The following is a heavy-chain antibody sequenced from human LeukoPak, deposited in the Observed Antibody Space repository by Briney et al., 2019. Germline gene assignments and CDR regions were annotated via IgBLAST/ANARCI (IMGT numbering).Heavy chain of an antibody. J-gene: IGHJ4*02. CDR1: GFTFSSYW. V-gene: IGHV3-7*01. CDR2: IKEDGSEK. D-gene: IGHD3-10*01. CDR3: ARDWARHYPFDY. Sequence: PGGSLRLSCAASGFTFSSYWMSWVRQAPGKGLEWVANIKEDGSEKYYVDSVRGRFTISRDNAKNSLYLQMNSLRAEDTAVYYCARDWARHYPFDYWGQGTLVTVSS.